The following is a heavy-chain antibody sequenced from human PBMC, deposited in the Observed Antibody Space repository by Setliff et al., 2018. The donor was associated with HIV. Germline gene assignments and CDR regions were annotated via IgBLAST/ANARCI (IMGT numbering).Heavy chain of an antibody. CDR2: IYTSGST. CDR1: GGSISFYY. J-gene: IGHJ3*02. Sequence: LSLTCTVSGGSISFYYWSWIRQPPGKGLEWIGYIYTSGSTNYNPSLKSRVTISVDTSKNQFSLKLSSVTAADTAVYYCARVEYSSSSGAFDIWGQGTMVTVSS. V-gene: IGHV4-59*01. CDR3: ARVEYSSSSGAFDI. D-gene: IGHD6-13*01.